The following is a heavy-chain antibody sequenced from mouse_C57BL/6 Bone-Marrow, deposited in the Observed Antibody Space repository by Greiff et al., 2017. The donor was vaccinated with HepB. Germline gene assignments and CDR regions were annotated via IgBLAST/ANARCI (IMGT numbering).Heavy chain of an antibody. Sequence: EVKVVESGGGLVQPKGSLKLSCAASGFSFNTYAMNWVRQAPGKGLEWVARIRSKSNNYATYYADSVKDRFTISRDDSESMLYLQMNNLKTEDTAMYYCVSALTGTSFSFDYWGQGTTLTVSS. J-gene: IGHJ2*01. V-gene: IGHV10-1*01. D-gene: IGHD4-1*01. CDR2: IRSKSNNYAT. CDR3: VSALTGTSFSFDY. CDR1: GFSFNTYA.